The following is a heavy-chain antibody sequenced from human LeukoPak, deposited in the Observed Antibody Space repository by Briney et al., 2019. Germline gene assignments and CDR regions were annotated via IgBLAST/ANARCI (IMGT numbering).Heavy chain of an antibody. CDR3: ARVTSGWYKDY. D-gene: IGHD6-19*01. CDR2: ISSSSSYT. J-gene: IGHJ4*02. V-gene: IGHV3-11*06. CDR1: GFSFSDYY. Sequence: PGGSLRLSCAASGFSFSDYYMTWLRQAPGKGVEWVSYISSSSSYTNYADSVKGRFTISRDNAKTSLYLQMNSLRAEDTAVYYCARVTSGWYKDYWGQGTLVTVSS.